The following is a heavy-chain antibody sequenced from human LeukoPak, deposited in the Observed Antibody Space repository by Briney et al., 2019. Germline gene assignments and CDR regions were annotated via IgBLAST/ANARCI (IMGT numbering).Heavy chain of an antibody. CDR1: GGTFSSYA. CDR3: ARGSGSSGWLYYYYGMDV. V-gene: IGHV1-69*01. D-gene: IGHD6-19*01. J-gene: IGHJ6*02. Sequence: GASVKVSCKASGGTFSSYAISWVRQAPGQGLEWMGGIIPIFGTANYAQKFQGRVTITADESTSTAYMELSSLRSEDTAVYYCARGSGSSGWLYYYYGMDVWGQGTTVTVSS. CDR2: IIPIFGTA.